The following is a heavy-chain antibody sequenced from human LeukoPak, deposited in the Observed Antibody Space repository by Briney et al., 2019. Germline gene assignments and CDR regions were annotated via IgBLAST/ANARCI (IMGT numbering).Heavy chain of an antibody. CDR1: GGSFIGYY. D-gene: IGHD3-10*01. Sequence: SETLSLTCAVYGGSFIGYYWSWIRQPPGKGLEWIGEINHSGSTNYNPSLKSRVTISVDTSENQFSLKLSSVTAADTAVYYCARSGDLDYWGQGTLVTVSS. V-gene: IGHV4-34*01. CDR3: ARSGDLDY. CDR2: INHSGST. J-gene: IGHJ4*02.